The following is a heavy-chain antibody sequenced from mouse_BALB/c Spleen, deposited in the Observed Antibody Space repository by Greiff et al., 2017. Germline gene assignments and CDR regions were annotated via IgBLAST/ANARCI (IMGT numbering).Heavy chain of an antibody. CDR2: IYYSGTI. CDR3: ARAVVAPRYWYFDV. Sequence: EVKLQQSGPGLVKPSQTVSLTCTVTGISITTGNYRWSWIRQFPGNKLEWIGYIYYSGTITYNPSLTSRTTITRDTSKNQFFLEMNSLTAEDTATYYCARAVVAPRYWYFDVWGAGTTVTVSS. J-gene: IGHJ1*01. D-gene: IGHD1-1*01. V-gene: IGHV3-5*02. CDR1: GISITTGNYR.